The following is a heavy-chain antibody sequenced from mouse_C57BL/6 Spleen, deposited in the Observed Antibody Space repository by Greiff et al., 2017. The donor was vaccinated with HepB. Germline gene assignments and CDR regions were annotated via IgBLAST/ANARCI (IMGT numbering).Heavy chain of an antibody. J-gene: IGHJ1*03. CDR3: ASLDSLSRWYFDV. Sequence: QVQLKQPGAELVMPGASVKLSCKASGYTFTSYWMHWVKQRPGQGLEWIGEIDPSDSYTNYNQKFKGKSTLTVDKSSSTAYMQLSSLTSEDSAVYYCASLDSLSRWYFDVWGTGTTVTVSS. CDR2: IDPSDSYT. CDR1: GYTFTSYW. V-gene: IGHV1-69*01.